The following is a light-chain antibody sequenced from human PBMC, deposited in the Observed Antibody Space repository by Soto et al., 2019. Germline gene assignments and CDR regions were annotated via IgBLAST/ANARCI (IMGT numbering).Light chain of an antibody. V-gene: IGKV3-20*01. J-gene: IGKJ5*01. CDR3: QQYGSSSEIS. CDR1: QSVSNSY. CDR2: GAS. Sequence: DIVLTQSPGTLSLSPGEGATLSCRASQSVSNSYLAWYQQTPGQAPRLLIHGASSRATGIPDRFSGSGSGTDFTLTISRLEPEDFAVYYCQQYGSSSEISFGQGTRLEIK.